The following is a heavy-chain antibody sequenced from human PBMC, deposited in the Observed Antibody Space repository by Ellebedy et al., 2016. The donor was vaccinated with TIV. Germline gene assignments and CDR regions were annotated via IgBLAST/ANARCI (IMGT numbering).Heavy chain of an antibody. Sequence: GGSLRLSCAVSGFVVSSNYMSWVRQAPGKGLEWVSTIYSSGPTYYADSVKGRFTISRDTSKNTLFLQMNSLRTEDTAVYYCARVELGLAFDYWGRGKLVTVSS. CDR1: GFVVSSNY. CDR2: IYSSGPT. V-gene: IGHV3-53*01. J-gene: IGHJ4*02. D-gene: IGHD3-16*01. CDR3: ARVELGLAFDY.